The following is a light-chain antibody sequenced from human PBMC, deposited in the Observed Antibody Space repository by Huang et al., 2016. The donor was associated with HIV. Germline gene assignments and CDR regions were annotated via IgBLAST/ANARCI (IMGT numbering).Light chain of an antibody. CDR1: QDISNY. CDR2: DAS. Sequence: DIQMTQSPSSLSASVGDRVTITCQASQDISNYLNWYQQKPGKAPKLLIDDASNLETGVSSSVSGSGSGTDFTFTISSLQPEDIATYYCQHYDNLRTFGQGTKVEIK. V-gene: IGKV1-33*01. J-gene: IGKJ1*01. CDR3: QHYDNLRT.